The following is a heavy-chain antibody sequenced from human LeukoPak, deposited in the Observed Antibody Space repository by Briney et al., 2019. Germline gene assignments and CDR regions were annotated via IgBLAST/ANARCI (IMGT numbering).Heavy chain of an antibody. CDR3: ARGSHFYDTFDY. J-gene: IGHJ4*02. D-gene: IGHD3-22*01. Sequence: SETLSLTCTVSGGSISSGDYYWSWIRQPPGKGLEWIGYIYYSGSTYYDPSLKSRVTISVDTSKNQFSLKLSSLTAADTAVYYCARGSHFYDTFDYWGQGTLVTVSS. CDR2: IYYSGST. V-gene: IGHV4-30-4*01. CDR1: GGSISSGDYY.